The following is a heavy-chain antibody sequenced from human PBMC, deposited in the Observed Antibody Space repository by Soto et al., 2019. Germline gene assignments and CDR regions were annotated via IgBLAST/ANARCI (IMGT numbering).Heavy chain of an antibody. CDR1: GTSISSSHW. Sequence: SETLSLSGDVCGTSISSSHWWTWVRQAPGKGLEWIGYIYHSGSTYYNPSPKSRVTISVDRSKNQFSLKLSSVTAADTAVYCCAREKYDKGVDYWGQGTLVTVSS. D-gene: IGHD3-22*01. V-gene: IGHV4-4*01. CDR2: IYHSGST. J-gene: IGHJ4*02. CDR3: AREKYDKGVDY.